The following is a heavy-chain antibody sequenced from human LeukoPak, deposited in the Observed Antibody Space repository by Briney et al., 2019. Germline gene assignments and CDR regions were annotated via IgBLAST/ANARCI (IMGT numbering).Heavy chain of an antibody. V-gene: IGHV1-18*01. CDR3: ARDFFHGHCAGLSCFLLDY. Sequence: ASVKVSCKASGYTFTSYGISWVRQAPGQGLEWMGWISANNGNTNSAQKFQGRDTMTTDTSTSTAYMELRSLRSDDTAVYYCARDFFHGHCAGLSCFLLDYWGQGSLVTVSS. J-gene: IGHJ4*02. CDR1: GYTFTSYG. D-gene: IGHD2-15*01. CDR2: ISANNGNT.